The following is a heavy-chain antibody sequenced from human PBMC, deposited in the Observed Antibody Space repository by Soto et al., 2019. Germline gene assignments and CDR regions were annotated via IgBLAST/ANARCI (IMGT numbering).Heavy chain of an antibody. Sequence: SETLSLTCTVSGGAISSYYWSWIRQPPGKGLEWIGYIYYSGSTYYNPSLKSRVTISVDTSKKQFSLKLTSVTAADTAMYYCARGYCSSTSCYEFDYWGQGTLVTVSS. V-gene: IGHV4-59*01. D-gene: IGHD2-2*01. CDR1: GGAISSYY. CDR3: ARGYCSSTSCYEFDY. J-gene: IGHJ4*02. CDR2: IYYSGST.